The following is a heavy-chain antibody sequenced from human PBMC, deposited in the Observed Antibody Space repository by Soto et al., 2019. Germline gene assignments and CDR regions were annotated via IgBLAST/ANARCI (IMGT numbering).Heavy chain of an antibody. D-gene: IGHD1-26*01. CDR2: INHDGGEK. J-gene: IGHJ4*02. Sequence: EVQLVESGGGLVQPGGSLRLSCAASGLTFNSNWMTWVRQAPGKGLEWVANINHDGGEKFFVDSVKGRFTISRDNAENSLYLQMNSLRAEDTAVYYCARGSYSLKFWGQGTLVTVSS. CDR3: ARGSYSLKF. V-gene: IGHV3-7*05. CDR1: GLTFNSNW.